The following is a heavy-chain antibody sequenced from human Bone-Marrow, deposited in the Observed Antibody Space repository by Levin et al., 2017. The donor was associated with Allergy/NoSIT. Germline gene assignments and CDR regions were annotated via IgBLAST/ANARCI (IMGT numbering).Heavy chain of an antibody. D-gene: IGHD2-21*01. CDR3: AIDSRIALGYGLDV. CDR2: FDAEDGET. Sequence: ASVKVSCKVFGGTLTDVSLHWVRQAPGKGLEWMGGFDAEDGETIYAQKFQGRVTMTEDTSIDTAYMEVTNVRSEDTAVYYCAIDSRIALGYGLDVWGQGTTVTVSS. V-gene: IGHV1-24*01. CDR1: GGTLTDVS. J-gene: IGHJ6*02.